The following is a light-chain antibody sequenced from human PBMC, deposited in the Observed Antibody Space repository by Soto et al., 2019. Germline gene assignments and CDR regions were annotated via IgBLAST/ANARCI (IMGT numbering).Light chain of an antibody. CDR1: QSVSSN. J-gene: IGKJ1*01. Sequence: EIVMTQSPATLSVSPGERANLSCRASQSVSSNLAWYQQKPGQAPGLLIYGASTRSTGIPARFSGSGSGTECTLTISSLQSEDFAVYYCQQCNKWPPWTFGQGTKVEIK. V-gene: IGKV3-15*01. CDR3: QQCNKWPPWT. CDR2: GAS.